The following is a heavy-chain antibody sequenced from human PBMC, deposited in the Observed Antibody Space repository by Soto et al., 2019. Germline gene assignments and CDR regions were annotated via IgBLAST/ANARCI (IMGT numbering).Heavy chain of an antibody. V-gene: IGHV3-30*18. CDR2: IAYGANEK. D-gene: IGHD1-26*01. CDR3: GKDVGDYVPYYYGVDV. J-gene: IGHJ6*02. CDR1: GFTFKTHA. Sequence: QVQLVESGGGVVQPGTSLRLSCAASGFTFKTHAMHWFRQAPGKVLEWMAVIAYGANEKFYADSVKGRFTISRANSKNALYLQINTMRNEDTAVYYCGKDVGDYVPYYYGVDVWGQGTTVTVSS.